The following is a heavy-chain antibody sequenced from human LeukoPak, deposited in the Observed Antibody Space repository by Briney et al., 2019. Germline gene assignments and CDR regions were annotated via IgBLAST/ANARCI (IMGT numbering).Heavy chain of an antibody. J-gene: IGHJ6*02. CDR3: ASDHRWFGELFNYGMDG. D-gene: IGHD3-10*01. Sequence: GGSLRLSCAASGFTVSNNYMSWVRQAPGKELEWVSVIYSGGSTYYADSVKGRFTISSDNSKNTLYLQMNSLRAEDTAVYYWASDHRWFGELFNYGMDGWGQGTTVTVPS. V-gene: IGHV3-53*01. CDR1: GFTVSNNY. CDR2: IYSGGST.